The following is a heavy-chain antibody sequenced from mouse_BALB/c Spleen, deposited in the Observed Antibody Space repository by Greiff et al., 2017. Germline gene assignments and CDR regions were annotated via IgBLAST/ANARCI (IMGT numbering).Heavy chain of an antibody. J-gene: IGHJ3*01. CDR1: GFSLTSYG. CDR2: IWSGGST. Sequence: VQLQQSGPGLVQPSQTLSITCTASGFSLTSYGVHWVRQSPGKGLEWLGVIWSGGSTDYNAAFISRLGISKDNSKSQVFFKMNSLQADDTALYYCARRGTGTPFAYWGQGTLVTVSA. V-gene: IGHV2-4-1*01. CDR3: ARRGTGTPFAY. D-gene: IGHD4-1*01.